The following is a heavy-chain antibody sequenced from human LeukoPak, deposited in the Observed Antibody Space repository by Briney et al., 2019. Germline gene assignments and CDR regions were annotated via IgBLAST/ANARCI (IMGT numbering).Heavy chain of an antibody. CDR2: IYYSGST. V-gene: IGHV4-59*01. CDR3: ARYCSSTSCYSLDAFDI. CDR1: GGSISSYY. J-gene: IGHJ3*02. Sequence: PSETLSLTCTVSGGSISSYYWSWIRQPPGKGLEWIGYIYYSGSTNYNPSLKSRVTISVDTSKNQFSLKLSSVTAADTAVYYCARYCSSTSCYSLDAFDIWGQGTMVTVSS. D-gene: IGHD2-2*01.